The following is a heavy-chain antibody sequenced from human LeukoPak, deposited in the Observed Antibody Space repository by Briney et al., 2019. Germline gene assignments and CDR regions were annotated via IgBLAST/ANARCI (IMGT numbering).Heavy chain of an antibody. CDR2: ISSSSSYI. J-gene: IGHJ4*02. CDR1: GFSFGSYE. Sequence: GGSLRLSCAASGFSFGSYEMNWVRQAPGKGLEWVSSISSSSSYIYYADSVKGRFTISRDNAENSLCLQMNSLRAEDTAVYYCARGVSGAYGDWGQGTLVTVSS. V-gene: IGHV3-21*01. D-gene: IGHD4-17*01. CDR3: ARGVSGAYGD.